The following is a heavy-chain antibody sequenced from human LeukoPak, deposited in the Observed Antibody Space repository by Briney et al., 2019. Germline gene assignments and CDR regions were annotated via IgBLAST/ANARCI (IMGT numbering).Heavy chain of an antibody. Sequence: GGSLILSCAASGFTLSSYAMSWVRQPPGKGLEWVSAISGSGGSTCYADSVKGRFTISRDNSKNTLYLQMNSLRAEDTAVYYCAARRFYDILTGYLDYWGQGTLVTVSS. J-gene: IGHJ4*02. CDR1: GFTLSSYA. D-gene: IGHD3-9*01. CDR2: ISGSGGST. V-gene: IGHV3-23*01. CDR3: AARRFYDILTGYLDY.